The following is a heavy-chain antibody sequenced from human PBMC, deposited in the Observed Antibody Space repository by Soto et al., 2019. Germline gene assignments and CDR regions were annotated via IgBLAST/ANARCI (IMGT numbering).Heavy chain of an antibody. J-gene: IGHJ4*02. CDR1: VGSFTGYY. CDR2: INHGGST. V-gene: IGHV4-34*01. D-gene: IGHD3-10*01. CDR3: TRVPMMYYGAGTYGYFDS. Sequence: SETLSLTCAVHVGSFTGYYWSWIRQPPGKALEWVGEINHGGSTNYNPSLKSRVTISLDTSKNQFSLNLTSVTAADTAFYCTRVPMMYYGAGTYGYFDSWGQGTLVTVSS.